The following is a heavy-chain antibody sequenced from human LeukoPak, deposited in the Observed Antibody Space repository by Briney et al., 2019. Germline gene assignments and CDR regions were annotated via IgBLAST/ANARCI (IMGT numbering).Heavy chain of an antibody. CDR2: ISYDGSNK. CDR1: GFTFSSYA. CDR3: ARDDRITMTRAFDY. J-gene: IGHJ4*02. V-gene: IGHV3-30*04. D-gene: IGHD3-22*01. Sequence: PGGSLRLSCAASGFTFSSYAMSWVRQAPGKGLEWVAVISYDGSNKYYADSVKGRFTISRDNSKNTLYLQMNSLRAEDTAVYYCARDDRITMTRAFDYWGQGTLVTVSS.